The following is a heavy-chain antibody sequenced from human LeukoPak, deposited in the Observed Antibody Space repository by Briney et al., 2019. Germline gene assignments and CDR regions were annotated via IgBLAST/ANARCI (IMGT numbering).Heavy chain of an antibody. V-gene: IGHV3-48*03. CDR3: ARARIAAPLLDY. CDR1: GFTFSNYE. CDR2: ISDHGKSR. D-gene: IGHD6-13*01. J-gene: IGHJ4*02. Sequence: GSLRLSCAASGFTFSNYEMNWVRQTPGKGLEWVSYISDHGKSRNYVDSVKGRFTISRDNAKNSLYLQMSSLRVEDTAVYFCARARIAAPLLDYWGQGTLVTVSS.